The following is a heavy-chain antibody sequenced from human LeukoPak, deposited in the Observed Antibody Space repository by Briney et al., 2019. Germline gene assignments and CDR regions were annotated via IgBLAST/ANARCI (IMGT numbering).Heavy chain of an antibody. CDR3: ARAKLYYDSSGYMSRFAFDI. V-gene: IGHV1-2*04. D-gene: IGHD3-22*01. Sequence: GASVKVSCKASGYTFTSYGISWVRQAPGQGLEWMGWINPNSGGTNYAQKFQGWVTMTRDTSISTAYMELSRLRSDDTAVYYCARAKLYYDSSGYMSRFAFDIWGQGTMVTVSS. CDR1: GYTFTSYG. CDR2: INPNSGGT. J-gene: IGHJ3*02.